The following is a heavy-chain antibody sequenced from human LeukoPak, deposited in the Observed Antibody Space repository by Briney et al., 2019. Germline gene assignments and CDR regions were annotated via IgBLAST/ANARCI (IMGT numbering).Heavy chain of an antibody. CDR3: AKGSGNGYGSGPFDY. V-gene: IGHV3-21*04. J-gene: IGHJ4*02. CDR1: GFTFSSYS. Sequence: GGSLRLSCAASGFTFSSYSMNWVRQAPGKGLEWVSSISSTSYIYYADSAKGRFTISRDNSKNTVSLQMSSLRAEDTALYYCAKGSGNGYGSGPFDYWGQGTLVTVSS. D-gene: IGHD3-10*01. CDR2: ISSTSYI.